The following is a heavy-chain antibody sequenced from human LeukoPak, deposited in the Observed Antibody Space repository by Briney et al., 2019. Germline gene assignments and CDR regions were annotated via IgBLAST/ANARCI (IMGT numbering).Heavy chain of an antibody. Sequence: PGGSLRLSCAASGFTFSTSWMSWVRQAPGKGLEWLANIRKDGGERRYVDSVKGRFTISRDNAENSLHLQMNSLRAEDTAVYYCATSLDAPGNYWGQGILVTVSS. J-gene: IGHJ4*02. CDR2: IRKDGGER. D-gene: IGHD6-13*01. V-gene: IGHV3-7*01. CDR1: GFTFSTSW. CDR3: ATSLDAPGNY.